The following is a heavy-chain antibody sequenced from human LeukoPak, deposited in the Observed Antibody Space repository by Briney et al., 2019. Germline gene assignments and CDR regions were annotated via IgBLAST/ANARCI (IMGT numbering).Heavy chain of an antibody. CDR3: ARHQGGMDV. CDR2: ISPGDFDT. Sequence: EASLQISCRTSGYSFTTYWVAWVRQLPGKGLGWMGMISPGDFDTRYTPSFKGQVTISADKSISTVYLQWSSLKTSDTAIYYCARHQGGMDVWGQGTTVTVSS. CDR1: GYSFTTYW. V-gene: IGHV5-51*01. J-gene: IGHJ6*02.